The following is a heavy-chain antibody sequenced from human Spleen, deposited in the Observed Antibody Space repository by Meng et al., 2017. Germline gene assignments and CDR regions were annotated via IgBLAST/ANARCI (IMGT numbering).Heavy chain of an antibody. CDR3: ARDEDISAAGYLLGDF. Sequence: QVHPVEHGEWVEKAGAPVKVFSQPSGYNFPVYLQHWVLRDPGQGFEWMGRINPQSGDTHYAQKFQARVTMTGDTSISTAYMELSGLRSDDTAVYYCARDEDISAAGYLLGDFWGQGTLVTVSS. J-gene: IGHJ4*02. CDR1: GYNFPVYL. CDR2: INPQSGDT. V-gene: IGHV1-2*06. D-gene: IGHD6-13*01.